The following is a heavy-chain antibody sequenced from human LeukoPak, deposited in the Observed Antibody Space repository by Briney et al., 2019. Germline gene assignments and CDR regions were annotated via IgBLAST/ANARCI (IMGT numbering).Heavy chain of an antibody. Sequence: SETLSLTCTVSGGSISSYYWSWIRQPPGKGLEWIGYIYHSGSTYYNPSLKSRVTISVDRSKNQFSLKLSSVTAADTAVYYCARAIGVGSYCSSTSCLGVFDYWGQGTLVTVSS. J-gene: IGHJ4*02. CDR1: GGSISSYY. CDR2: IYHSGST. D-gene: IGHD2-2*01. V-gene: IGHV4-59*12. CDR3: ARAIGVGSYCSSTSCLGVFDY.